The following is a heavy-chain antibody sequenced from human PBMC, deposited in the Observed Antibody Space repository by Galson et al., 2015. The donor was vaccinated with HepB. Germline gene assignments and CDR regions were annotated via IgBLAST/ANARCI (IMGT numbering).Heavy chain of an antibody. CDR2: ISVSGGNT. CDR3: AKTHWSGGSCLNDGFNI. V-gene: IGHV3-23*01. Sequence: SLRLSCAASAFTFSSYAMSWVRQAPGKGLEWVSAISVSGGNTYYADSVKGRFTISRDNSKNTLFLQMNSLRAEDTAVYYCAKTHWSGGSCLNDGFNIWGPGTMVTVSS. J-gene: IGHJ3*02. D-gene: IGHD2-15*01. CDR1: AFTFSSYA.